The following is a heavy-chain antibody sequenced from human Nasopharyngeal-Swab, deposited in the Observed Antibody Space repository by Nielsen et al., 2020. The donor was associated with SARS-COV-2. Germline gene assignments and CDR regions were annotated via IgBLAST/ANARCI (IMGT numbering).Heavy chain of an antibody. CDR2: INADKGDT. J-gene: IGHJ4*02. CDR1: GFTFNGYA. V-gene: IGHV1-3*01. Sequence: ASVKVSCKASGFTFNGYAIHWVRQAPGQSLEWMGWINADKGDTLYSQKFQDRITITRDTSASVAYMELSSLRSEDTATYYCARDPWGYKRYFDYWGQGTLVTVSS. D-gene: IGHD5-18*01. CDR3: ARDPWGYKRYFDY.